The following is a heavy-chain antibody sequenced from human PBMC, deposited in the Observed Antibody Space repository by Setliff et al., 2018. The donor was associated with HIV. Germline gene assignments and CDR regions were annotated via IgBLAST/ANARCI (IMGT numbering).Heavy chain of an antibody. Sequence: VKVSCKASGYTSTSYAMHWVRQAPGQRLEWMGWINAGNGNTKYSQKFQGRVTITRDTPASTAYMELSSLRSEDTAVYYCARDGGATAMVSYYYYYYMDVWGKGTTVIVS. J-gene: IGHJ6*03. CDR2: INAGNGNT. CDR3: ARDGGATAMVSYYYYYYMDV. V-gene: IGHV1-3*01. CDR1: GYTSTSYA. D-gene: IGHD5-18*01.